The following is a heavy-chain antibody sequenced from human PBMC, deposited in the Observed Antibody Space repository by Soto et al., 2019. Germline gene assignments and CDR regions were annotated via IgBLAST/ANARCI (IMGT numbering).Heavy chain of an antibody. J-gene: IGHJ4*02. V-gene: IGHV3-23*01. CDR3: AKEILRQQLPTSIDY. CDR2: ISGSGGGT. CDR1: GFTFNSYA. Sequence: EVQLLESGGGLVQPGGSLRLSCAASGFTFNSYAMSWVRQAPGKGLEWVSAISGSGGGTYYVDSVKGRFTISRDNSKNTLYLQMDSLRAEDTAVYYCAKEILRQQLPTSIDYWGQGTLVTVSS. D-gene: IGHD6-13*01.